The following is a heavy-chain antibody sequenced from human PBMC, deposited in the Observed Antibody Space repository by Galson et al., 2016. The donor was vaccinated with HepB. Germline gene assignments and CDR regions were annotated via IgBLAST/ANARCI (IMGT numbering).Heavy chain of an antibody. V-gene: IGHV4-34*01. CDR2: INESGST. J-gene: IGHJ4*02. CDR3: ASLDYDILTGYSKRAFDY. D-gene: IGHD3-9*01. Sequence: LSLTCAVYGGSFTDYYWSWIRQPPGRGLEWIGEINESGSTNYNPSLKSRVTISVDKSRNKFSLNLDSVTAADTAVYYCASLDYDILTGYSKRAFDYWGQGTLVTVSS. CDR1: GGSFTDYY.